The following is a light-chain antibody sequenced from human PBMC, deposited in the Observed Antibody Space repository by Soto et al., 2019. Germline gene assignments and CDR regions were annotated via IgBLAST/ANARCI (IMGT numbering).Light chain of an antibody. CDR3: QQLHGKPIT. V-gene: IGKV1-33*01. Sequence: DIQMTQSPSSLSASVGDRVTITCRASQDISNYLNWYQQKPGKAHTLLIYDAPSLESGVSPTFTGSGSGTEFTLTISSLQPEDFVTYYCQQLHGKPITFGQGTRLE. CDR1: QDISNY. J-gene: IGKJ5*01. CDR2: DAP.